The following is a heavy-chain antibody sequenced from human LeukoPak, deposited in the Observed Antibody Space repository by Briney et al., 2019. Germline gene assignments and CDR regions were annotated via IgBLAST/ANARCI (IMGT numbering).Heavy chain of an antibody. CDR2: INQGGSDK. CDR3: GRDRISSAGSDF. Sequence: GGSLRLSCVASGFSFRSYWMSWVRHAPGKGLEWVANINQGGSDKYYVDSVKGRFTISRDDAQKSLFLQMDSLRADDTGVYFCGRDRISSAGSDFWGQGTHVTVSS. CDR1: GFSFRSYW. V-gene: IGHV3-7*01. J-gene: IGHJ4*02. D-gene: IGHD6-13*01.